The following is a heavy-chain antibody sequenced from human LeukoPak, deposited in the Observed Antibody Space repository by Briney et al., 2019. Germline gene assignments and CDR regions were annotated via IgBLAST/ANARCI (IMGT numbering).Heavy chain of an antibody. CDR3: ARVTRRYCSSTSCHDRAFDI. Sequence: ASVKVSCKASGGTFSSYAISWVRQAPGQGLEWMGGIIPIFGTANYAQKFQGRVTITTDESTSTAYMELSSLRSEDTAVYYCARVTRRYCSSTSCHDRAFDIWGQGTMVTVSS. CDR1: GGTFSSYA. V-gene: IGHV1-69*05. CDR2: IIPIFGTA. D-gene: IGHD2-2*01. J-gene: IGHJ3*02.